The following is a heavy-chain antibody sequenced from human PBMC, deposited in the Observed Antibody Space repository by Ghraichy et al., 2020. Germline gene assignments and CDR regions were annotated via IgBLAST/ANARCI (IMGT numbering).Heavy chain of an antibody. CDR3: ARDIFIWGSGYTFDD. Sequence: GESLNISCAASGFTFSSYSMNWVRQAPGKGLEWVSSISSSSSYIYYADSVKGRFTISRDNAKNSLYLQMNSLRAEDTAVYYCARDIFIWGSGYTFDDWGQGTLVTVAS. J-gene: IGHJ4*02. D-gene: IGHD3-22*01. CDR1: GFTFSSYS. CDR2: ISSSSSYI. V-gene: IGHV3-21*01.